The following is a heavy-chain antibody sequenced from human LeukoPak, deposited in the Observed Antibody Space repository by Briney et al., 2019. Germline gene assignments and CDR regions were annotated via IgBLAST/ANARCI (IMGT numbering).Heavy chain of an antibody. J-gene: IGHJ5*02. D-gene: IGHD3-22*01. CDR2: IRQDGSEK. Sequence: GGSLRLSCAASGFTFPNYWMSWVRQAPGKGLEWVANIRQDGSEKFYVDSVKGRFTISRDNAKNSLYLQMNSLRAEDTAVYYCAKCYYYDSSGYYQGRNNWFDPWGQGTLVTVSS. CDR1: GFTFPNYW. V-gene: IGHV3-7*01. CDR3: AKCYYYDSSGYYQGRNNWFDP.